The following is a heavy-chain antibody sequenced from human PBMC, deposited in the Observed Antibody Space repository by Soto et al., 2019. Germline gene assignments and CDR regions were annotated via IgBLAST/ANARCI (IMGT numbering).Heavy chain of an antibody. D-gene: IGHD2-8*02. CDR3: ARASRLVVGGVGGDGMDL. V-gene: IGHV3-30*14. J-gene: IGHJ6*02. Sequence: QVQLVESGGGVVQPGRSLRLSCAASGFTFSSYAMHWVRQAPGKGLEWVAVISYDGSNKYYADSVKGRFTISRDNSNNPLHLPMNSLRADDTAVYYCARASRLVVGGVGGDGMDLWGQGTPVTVSS. CDR2: ISYDGSNK. CDR1: GFTFSSYA.